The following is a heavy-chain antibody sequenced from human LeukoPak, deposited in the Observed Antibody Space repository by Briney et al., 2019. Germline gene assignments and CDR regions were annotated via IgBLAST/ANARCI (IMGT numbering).Heavy chain of an antibody. D-gene: IGHD1-1*01. J-gene: IGHJ4*02. Sequence: GGSLRLSCEPTGFLVRSNCMTWVRQAPGRGLEWVANIKQDASERYYVDSVKGRFTISRDNAKNSLYLQMNSLRAEDTAVYYCATPTAGTWHFDYWGQGTLVTVSS. CDR3: ATPTAGTWHFDY. CDR1: GFLVRSNC. CDR2: IKQDASER. V-gene: IGHV3-7*01.